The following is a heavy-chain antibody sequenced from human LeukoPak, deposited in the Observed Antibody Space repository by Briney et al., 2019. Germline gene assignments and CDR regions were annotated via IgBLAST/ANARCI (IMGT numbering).Heavy chain of an antibody. CDR1: GYTFTGYY. CDR3: ARVNRYEEYCSGGSCSDGDAFDI. V-gene: IGHV1-2*02. D-gene: IGHD2-15*01. Sequence: ASVKVSCKASGYTFTGYYMHWVRQAPGQGLEWMGWINPNSGGTNYAQKFQGRVTMTRDTSISTSYMELSSLRSDDTAVYYCARVNRYEEYCSGGSCSDGDAFDIWGQGTMVTVSS. CDR2: INPNSGGT. J-gene: IGHJ3*02.